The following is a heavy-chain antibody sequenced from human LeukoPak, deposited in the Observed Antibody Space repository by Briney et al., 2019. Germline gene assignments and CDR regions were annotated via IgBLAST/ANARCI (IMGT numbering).Heavy chain of an antibody. J-gene: IGHJ5*02. CDR3: AKTDCTSTSCFVGWFDP. D-gene: IGHD2-2*01. CDR2: ISKDGSTS. Sequence: GGSLRLSCEASGFTFSNHWMHWVRQAPGKGLVWVSVISKDGSTSIYADSVRGRLTISRDNSKNTLYLQMNSLRAEDTAVYYCAKTDCTSTSCFVGWFDPWGQGTLVTVSS. CDR1: GFTFSNHW. V-gene: IGHV3-74*01.